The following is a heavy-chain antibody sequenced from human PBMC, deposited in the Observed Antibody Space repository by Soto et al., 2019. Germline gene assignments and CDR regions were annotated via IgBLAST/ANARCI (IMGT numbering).Heavy chain of an antibody. D-gene: IGHD3-3*01. CDR2: ISAYNGNT. CDR1: GYTFTRYG. CDR3: ASLTRGDDFWSGYYERGWFDP. V-gene: IGHV1-18*01. Sequence: ASVKVSCKASGYTFTRYGISWVRQAPGQGLEWMGWISAYNGNTNYAQKLQGRVTMTTDTSTSTAYMELRSLRSDDTAVYYCASLTRGDDFWSGYYERGWFDPWGQGTPVTVSS. J-gene: IGHJ5*02.